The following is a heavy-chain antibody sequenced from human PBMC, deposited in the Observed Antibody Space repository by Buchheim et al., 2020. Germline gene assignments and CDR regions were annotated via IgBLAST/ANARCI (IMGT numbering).Heavy chain of an antibody. CDR2: ISGSGGST. Sequence: EVQLLESGGGLVQPGGSLRLSCAASGFTFSSYAMSWVRQAPGKGLEWVSAISGSGGSTYYADSVKGRFTISRDNSKNTLYLKMNSLRAEDTAVYYCARGPSIAAAGTGYYYGMDVWGQGTT. CDR1: GFTFSSYA. V-gene: IGHV3-23*01. D-gene: IGHD6-13*01. J-gene: IGHJ6*02. CDR3: ARGPSIAAAGTGYYYGMDV.